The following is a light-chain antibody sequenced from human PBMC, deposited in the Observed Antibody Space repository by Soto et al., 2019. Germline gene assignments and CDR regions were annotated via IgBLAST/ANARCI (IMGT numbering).Light chain of an antibody. CDR1: NSDIGTYDY. CDR3: CSYGGNYIWV. Sequence: QSALTQPRSVSGSPGQSVTISCTGNNSDIGTYDYVSWYQQHPGKAPKFMIFDVSKRPSWVPDRFSGSKSGNAASLTISGLQADDDADYHCCSYGGNYIWVFGGGTKLTVL. CDR2: DVS. V-gene: IGLV2-11*01. J-gene: IGLJ3*02.